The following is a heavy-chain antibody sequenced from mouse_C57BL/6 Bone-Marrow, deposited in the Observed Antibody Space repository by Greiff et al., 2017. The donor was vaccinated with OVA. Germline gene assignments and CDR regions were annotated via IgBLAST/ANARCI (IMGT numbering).Heavy chain of an antibody. Sequence: VKVVESGAELVRPGTSVKMSCKASGYTFTNYWIGWAKQRPGHGLEWIGDIYPGGGYTNYNEKFKGKATLTADKSSSTAYMQFSSLTSEDSAIYYCARGAYDYYAMDYWGQGTSVTVSS. CDR1: GYTFTNYW. J-gene: IGHJ4*01. D-gene: IGHD6-5*01. V-gene: IGHV1-63*01. CDR2: IYPGGGYT. CDR3: ARGAYDYYAMDY.